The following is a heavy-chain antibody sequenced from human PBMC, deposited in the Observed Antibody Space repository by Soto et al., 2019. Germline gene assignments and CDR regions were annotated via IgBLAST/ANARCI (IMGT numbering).Heavy chain of an antibody. CDR3: ASVERFAPAAIDY. V-gene: IGHV4-31*03. D-gene: IGHD2-2*01. CDR1: GGSISSGGYY. Sequence: QVQLQESGPGLVKPSQTLSLTCTVSGGSISSGGYYWSWIRQHPGKGLEWIGYIYYSGGTYYNPSLKSGVTISVDTSKNRFSLKLSSVTAADTAVYYCASVERFAPAAIDYWGQGTLVTVSS. J-gene: IGHJ4*02. CDR2: IYYSGGT.